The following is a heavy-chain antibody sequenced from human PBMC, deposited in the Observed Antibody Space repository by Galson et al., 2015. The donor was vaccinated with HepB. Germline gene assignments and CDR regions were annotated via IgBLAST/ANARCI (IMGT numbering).Heavy chain of an antibody. V-gene: IGHV3-30*18. CDR2: IACVGSTR. CDR1: GFNFRNYG. J-gene: IGHJ6*02. D-gene: IGHD3-3*01. CDR3: AKVDTIYGVDSFDGMHV. Sequence: SLRLSCAASGFNFRNYGMYWVRQAPGKGLEWVAAIACVGSTRYYRDSVKGRFTISRDNSMNTLYLEMNSLRPEDTALYYCAKVDTIYGVDSFDGMHVWGQGSTVIVSS.